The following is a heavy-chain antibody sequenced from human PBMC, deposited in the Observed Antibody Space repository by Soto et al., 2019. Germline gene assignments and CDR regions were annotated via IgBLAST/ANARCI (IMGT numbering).Heavy chain of an antibody. Sequence: GGSLRLSFAASGFTFSGSAMHWVRQASGKGLEWVGRIRSKANSYATAYAASVKGRFTISRDDSKNTAYLQMNSLKTEDTAVYYCTRNKIAAAGNWFDPWGQGTLVTVSS. J-gene: IGHJ5*02. CDR1: GFTFSGSA. CDR2: IRSKANSYAT. V-gene: IGHV3-73*01. D-gene: IGHD6-13*01. CDR3: TRNKIAAAGNWFDP.